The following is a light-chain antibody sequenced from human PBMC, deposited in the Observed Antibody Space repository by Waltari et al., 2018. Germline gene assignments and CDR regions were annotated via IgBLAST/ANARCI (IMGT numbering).Light chain of an antibody. J-gene: IGLJ3*02. CDR1: SSNIGTGFQ. CDR2: GDT. Sequence: QSVLTQPPSVPGAPGQRVTISCTGSSSNIGTGFQVHWYQQLPGTAPKLLIYGDTNRPSGVPDRFSGSKSGTSASLAITGLQAEDEADYYCQSFDSSLSGWVFGGGTKLTVL. V-gene: IGLV1-40*01. CDR3: QSFDSSLSGWV.